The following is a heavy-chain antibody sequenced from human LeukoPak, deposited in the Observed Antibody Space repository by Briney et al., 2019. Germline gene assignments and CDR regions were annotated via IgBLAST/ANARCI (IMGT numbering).Heavy chain of an antibody. Sequence: GGSLRLSCAASGFTFTSYGMHWVRQAPGKGLEWVAVIWYDGSNKYYADSVKGRFTISRDNSKNTLYLRMNSLRAEDTAVNYCARDRGSSSWYHFDYWGQGTLVTVSS. J-gene: IGHJ4*02. CDR1: GFTFTSYG. CDR2: IWYDGSNK. CDR3: ARDRGSSSWYHFDY. V-gene: IGHV3-33*01. D-gene: IGHD6-13*01.